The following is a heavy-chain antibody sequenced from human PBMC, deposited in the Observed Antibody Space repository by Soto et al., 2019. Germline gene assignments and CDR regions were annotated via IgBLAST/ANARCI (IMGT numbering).Heavy chain of an antibody. CDR2: VNPNNGDT. Sequence: QVQLVQSGAELKKPGASVKVSCKASGYTFSNYDMNWVRQATGQGPEWIGWVNPNNGDTGYAPKFQGRVTLTTDTSTPTAYLELTSLRSEDTAIYYFAKVSSKGSAIDFDYWGQGTLITVSS. J-gene: IGHJ4*02. V-gene: IGHV1-8*01. CDR1: GYTFSNYD. D-gene: IGHD3-10*01. CDR3: AKVSSKGSAIDFDY.